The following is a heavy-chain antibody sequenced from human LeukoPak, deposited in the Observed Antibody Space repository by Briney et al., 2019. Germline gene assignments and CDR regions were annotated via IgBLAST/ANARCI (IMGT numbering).Heavy chain of an antibody. V-gene: IGHV1-46*01. J-gene: IGHJ4*02. CDR1: GYTFTSYY. CDR3: ARRLSHRGSYDFDY. D-gene: IGHD1-26*01. Sequence: ASVKVSCKASGYTFTSYYMHWVRQAPGQGLEWMGIINPSDGSTSYAQKFQGRVTMTGHTSTSTVYMELSSLRSEDTAMYYFARRLSHRGSYDFDYWGQGTLVTVSS. CDR2: INPSDGST.